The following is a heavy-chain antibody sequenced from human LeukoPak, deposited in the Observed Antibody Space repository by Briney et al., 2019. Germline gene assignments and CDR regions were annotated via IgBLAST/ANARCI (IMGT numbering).Heavy chain of an antibody. Sequence: GASVKVSCKASGGTFSSYAISWVRQAPGQGLEWMGGIIPIFGTANYAQKFQGRVTITADESTSTAYMELSSLRSEDTAVYYCVIGYLGYDSSGYHWAFDIWGQGTMVTVSS. D-gene: IGHD3-22*01. CDR3: VIGYLGYDSSGYHWAFDI. J-gene: IGHJ3*02. CDR2: IIPIFGTA. V-gene: IGHV1-69*13. CDR1: GGTFSSYA.